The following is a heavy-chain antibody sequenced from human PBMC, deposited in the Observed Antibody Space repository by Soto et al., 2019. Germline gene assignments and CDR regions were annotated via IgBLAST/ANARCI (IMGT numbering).Heavy chain of an antibody. CDR2: ISYSGST. V-gene: IGHV4-59*11. J-gene: IGHJ4*02. CDR3: ATADPDASVGY. D-gene: IGHD3-16*01. CDR1: GASMSSHY. Sequence: XATLSLTCTVSGASMSSHYWTWLRQSPGKGLEWIGYISYSGSTYYNPSHKSRVTISADTSRNQFSLKLSAVISADPAVYYCATADPDASVGYCGQRTLVTVSS.